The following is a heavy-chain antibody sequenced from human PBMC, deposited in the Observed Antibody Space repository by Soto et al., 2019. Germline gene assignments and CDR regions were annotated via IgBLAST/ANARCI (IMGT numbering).Heavy chain of an antibody. D-gene: IGHD6-19*01. V-gene: IGHV3-48*01. CDR3: ARGLPPGWNYYSNGLDV. CDR1: GFSFSSYS. J-gene: IGHJ6*04. CDR2: ITSSSSTI. Sequence: GGSLRLSGAASGFSFSSYSMNWVRQAPGKGLEWVSYITSSSSTIHYADSVKGRFTISRDNAKNSLHLHMNSLRVEDTAVDYWARGLPPGWNYYSNGLDVWGKGTTVTVPS.